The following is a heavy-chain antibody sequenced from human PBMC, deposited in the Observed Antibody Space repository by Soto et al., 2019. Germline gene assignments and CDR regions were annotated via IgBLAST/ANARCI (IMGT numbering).Heavy chain of an antibody. CDR2: ISWNSGSV. CDR1: GLNVDDNA. CDR3: VKDKWEYCPDTHCHTFDY. V-gene: IGHV3-9*01. Sequence: VQLVESGGGLVHPGRSLTLSCAASGLNVDDNAMHLIRQAPGKGLEWVEGISWNSGSVGYAGSVRGRFTISRDNAKNSLYLQLNSLRAEDTALYYFVKDKWEYCPDTHCHTFDYWGPGARFTVSS. D-gene: IGHD2-8*02. J-gene: IGHJ4*02.